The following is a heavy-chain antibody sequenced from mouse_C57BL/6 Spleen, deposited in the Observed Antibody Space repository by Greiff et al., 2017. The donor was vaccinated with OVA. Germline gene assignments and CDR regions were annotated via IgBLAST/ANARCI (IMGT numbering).Heavy chain of an antibody. CDR3: ARLDYDGGIGY. D-gene: IGHD2-4*01. Sequence: QVQLQQPGAELVMPGASVKLSCKASGYTFTCYWMHWVKQRPGQGLEWIGEIDPSDSYTNYNQKFKGKSTLTVDKSSSTAYMQLSSLTSEDSAVYYCARLDYDGGIGYWGQGTTLTVSS. V-gene: IGHV1-69*01. CDR2: IDPSDSYT. J-gene: IGHJ2*01. CDR1: GYTFTCYW.